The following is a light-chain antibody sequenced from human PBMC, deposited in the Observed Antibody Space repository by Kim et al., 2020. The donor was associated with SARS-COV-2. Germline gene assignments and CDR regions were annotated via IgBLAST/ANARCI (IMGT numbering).Light chain of an antibody. CDR1: QGISSY. CDR3: QKYDSAPWT. J-gene: IGKJ1*01. Sequence: ASVGDGVTITCRASQGISSYLAWYQQKPGKVPELLIYAASALQSGVPSRFSGSGSGTDFTLTISSLQPEDVATYYFQKYDSAPWTFGQGTKVDIK. V-gene: IGKV1-27*01. CDR2: AAS.